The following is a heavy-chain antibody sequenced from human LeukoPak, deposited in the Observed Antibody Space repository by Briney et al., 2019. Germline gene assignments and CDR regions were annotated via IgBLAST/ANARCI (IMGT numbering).Heavy chain of an antibody. D-gene: IGHD3-22*01. CDR2: INHSGST. CDR3: ARRRITMRFLIDY. CDR1: GGSFSGYY. J-gene: IGHJ4*02. Sequence: SETLSLTCAVYGGSFSGYYWSWIRQPPGKGLEWIGEINHSGSTNYNPSLKSRVTISVDTSKNQLSLKLSSVTAADTAVYYCARRRITMRFLIDYWGQGTLVTVSS. V-gene: IGHV4-34*01.